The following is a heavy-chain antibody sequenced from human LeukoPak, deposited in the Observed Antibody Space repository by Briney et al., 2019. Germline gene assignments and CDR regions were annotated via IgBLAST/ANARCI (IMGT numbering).Heavy chain of an antibody. D-gene: IGHD3-10*01. V-gene: IGHV3-7*01. J-gene: IGHJ3*02. CDR3: ARDVYYGSGSYFSLPVFDI. CDR1: GFTFSSYW. CDR2: IKQDGSEK. Sequence: GGSLRLSCAASGFTFSSYWMSWVRQAPGKGLEWVANIKQDGSEKYYVDSVKGRFTISRDNAKNLLYLQMNSLRAEDTAVYYCARDVYYGSGSYFSLPVFDIWGQGTMVTVSS.